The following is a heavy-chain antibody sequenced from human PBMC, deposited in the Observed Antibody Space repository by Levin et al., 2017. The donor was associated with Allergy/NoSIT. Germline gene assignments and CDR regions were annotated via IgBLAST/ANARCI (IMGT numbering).Heavy chain of an antibody. CDR3: ARGSTIVATIGEAFDI. D-gene: IGHD5-12*01. J-gene: IGHJ3*02. V-gene: IGHV1-46*01. Sequence: GESLKISCKASGYTFTTYYIHWVRQAPGQGLEWMGEINPSGGRTTYVKKFQGRVTMTRDTPTTTVYMEMSSLRSDDTAVYYCARGSTIVATIGEAFDIWGQGTMVTVSS. CDR1: GYTFTTYY. CDR2: INPSGGRT.